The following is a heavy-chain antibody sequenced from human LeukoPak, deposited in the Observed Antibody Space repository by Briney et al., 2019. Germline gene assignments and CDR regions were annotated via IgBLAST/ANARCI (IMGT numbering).Heavy chain of an antibody. CDR2: TYYRSKWNY. D-gene: IGHD1-1*01. CDR1: GDSVSTNSD. CDR3: ARAVIGTTRYFES. J-gene: IGHJ4*02. V-gene: IGHV6-1*01. Sequence: SQTLSLTCAISGDSVSTNSDNWLRQSPSRGLEWLGRTYYRSKWNYEYAVSVRSRITVNLDTSKNQFSLQLNSVTPDDTAVYYCARAVIGTTRYFESWGQGTLVTVSS.